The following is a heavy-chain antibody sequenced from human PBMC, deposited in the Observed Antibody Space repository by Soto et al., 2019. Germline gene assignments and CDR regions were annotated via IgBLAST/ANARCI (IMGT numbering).Heavy chain of an antibody. CDR1: GYSFTSYW. J-gene: IGHJ4*01. Sequence: GESLKISCKGSGYSFTSYWIGWVRQMPGKGLEWMGIIYPGDSDTRYSPSFQGQVTISADKSISTAYLQWSSLKASDTAMYYCARHDRYYGSSGYYYLDYGGQGTLVNVSS. V-gene: IGHV5-51*01. D-gene: IGHD3-22*01. CDR2: IYPGDSDT. CDR3: ARHDRYYGSSGYYYLDY.